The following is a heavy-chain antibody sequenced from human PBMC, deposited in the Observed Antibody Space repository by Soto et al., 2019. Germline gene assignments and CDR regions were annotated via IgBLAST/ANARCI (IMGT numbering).Heavy chain of an antibody. CDR2: IYSGGST. CDR1: GFTVSSNY. Sequence: VESRRLSCAASGFTVSSNYMSWVRQAPGKGLEWVSVIYSGGSTHYADSVKGRFTISRDNSKNTLYLQMNSLRAEDTAVYYCARVGYSSASLLNYWGQGTLVTVSA. CDR3: ARVGYSSASLLNY. D-gene: IGHD6-25*01. J-gene: IGHJ4*02. V-gene: IGHV3-53*01.